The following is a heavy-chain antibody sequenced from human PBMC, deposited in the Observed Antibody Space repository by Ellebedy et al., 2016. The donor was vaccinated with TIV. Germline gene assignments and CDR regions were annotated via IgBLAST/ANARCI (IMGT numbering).Heavy chain of an antibody. V-gene: IGHV1-18*04. CDR1: GYTFSSYG. CDR2: ISAYNDNT. J-gene: IGHJ4*02. D-gene: IGHD3-10*01. CDR3: ARMETTMVRGALDY. Sequence: AASVKVSCKTSGYTFSSYGISWVRQAPGQGLEWMGWISAYNDNTDYAQMLQGRVTMTTDTYTSTAYMELRRLRSDDTAVYYCARMETTMVRGALDYWGQGTLVTVSS.